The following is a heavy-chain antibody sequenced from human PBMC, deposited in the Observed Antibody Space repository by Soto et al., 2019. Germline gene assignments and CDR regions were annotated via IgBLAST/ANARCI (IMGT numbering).Heavy chain of an antibody. V-gene: IGHV4-61*01. CDR1: GGSVSSESHY. Sequence: QVQLQESGPGLVKPSETLSLTCTVSGGSVSSESHYWSWIRQTPGKGLEWIGYISYTGSTNYNPTLKGRVTMSVDTSRDQVSLRLRSVTRADTAVYYCARDQYDFRSGSYYYAMEVWGPGTKVTVSS. CDR3: ARDQYDFRSGSYYYAMEV. J-gene: IGHJ6*02. D-gene: IGHD3-3*01. CDR2: ISYTGST.